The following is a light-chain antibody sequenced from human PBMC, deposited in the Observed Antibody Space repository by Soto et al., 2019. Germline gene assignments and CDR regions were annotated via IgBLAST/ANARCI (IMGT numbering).Light chain of an antibody. CDR2: DVT. CDR1: NSDVGGYNY. J-gene: IGLJ1*01. CDR3: SSFAGSYTHV. V-gene: IGLV2-11*01. Sequence: QSALTQPRSVSGSPGQAVTFSCTGTNSDVGGYNYVSWYQQRPDKAPKLIIYDVTKRPSGVPDCFSGSKSGNTASLTISGLQAEDEADYFCSSFAGSYTHVFGTGT.